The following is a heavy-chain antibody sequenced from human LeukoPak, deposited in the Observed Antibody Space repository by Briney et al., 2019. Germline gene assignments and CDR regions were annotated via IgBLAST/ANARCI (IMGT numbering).Heavy chain of an antibody. D-gene: IGHD3-16*01. CDR3: ARAGGFFSPFGY. V-gene: IGHV4-31*03. CDR2: IYYSGST. CDR1: GGSISSGGYY. Sequence: KTSETLYLTCTVSGGSISSGGYYWSWIRQHPGKGLEWIGYIYYSGSTYYNPSLKSRVTISVDTSKNQFSLKLSSVTAADTAVYYCARAGGFFSPFGYWGQGTLVTVSS. J-gene: IGHJ4*02.